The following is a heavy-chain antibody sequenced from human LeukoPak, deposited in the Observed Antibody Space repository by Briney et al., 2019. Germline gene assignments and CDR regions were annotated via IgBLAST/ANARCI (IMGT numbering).Heavy chain of an antibody. Sequence: GGSLRLSCATSGFTFSSYWMHWVRQAPGKGLVWVSRIKSDGSSTSYADSVKGRFTISRDNAKNTLYLQMNSLRAEDTAVYYFTRDRGGSYDFDYWGQGTLVTVSS. V-gene: IGHV3-74*01. CDR2: IKSDGSST. CDR1: GFTFSSYW. CDR3: TRDRGGSYDFDY. D-gene: IGHD1-26*01. J-gene: IGHJ4*02.